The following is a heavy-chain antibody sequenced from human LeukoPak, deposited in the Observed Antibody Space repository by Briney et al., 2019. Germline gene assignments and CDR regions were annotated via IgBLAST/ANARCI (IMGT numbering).Heavy chain of an antibody. CDR2: IYYSGST. Sequence: SETLSLTCTVSGGSLSSGSYYWGWVRQPPGTGLEWVGYIYYSGSTNYNPSLKSRVTISVDTSKNQFSLKLSSVTAADTAVYYCARGAYSGYPDYWGQGTLVTVSS. V-gene: IGHV4-61*01. D-gene: IGHD5-12*01. CDR3: ARGAYSGYPDY. CDR1: GGSLSSGSYY. J-gene: IGHJ4*02.